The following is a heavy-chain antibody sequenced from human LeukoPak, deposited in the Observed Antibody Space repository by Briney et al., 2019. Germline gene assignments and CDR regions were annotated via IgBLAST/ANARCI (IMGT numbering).Heavy chain of an antibody. CDR1: GFTFSSYA. V-gene: IGHV3-30*04. D-gene: IGHD3-3*01. CDR2: ISYDGSNK. Sequence: GGSLRLSCAASGFTFSSYAMHWVRQAPGKGLEWVAVISYDGSNKYYADSVKGRFTISRDNSKNTLYLQMNSLRAEDTAVYYCAGLVAWRNFDYWGQGTLVTVSS. CDR3: AGLVAWRNFDY. J-gene: IGHJ4*02.